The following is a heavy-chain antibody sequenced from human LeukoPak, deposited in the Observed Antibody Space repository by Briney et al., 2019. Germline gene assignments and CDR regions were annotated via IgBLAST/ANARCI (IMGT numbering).Heavy chain of an antibody. CDR1: GGSIRSDSYY. V-gene: IGHV4-39*01. Sequence: SETLSLICTVSGGSIRSDSYYWGWIRQPPGKGLEWIGSTFYTGSTYYKPSLRSRATISVDTSKNQFSLKLSSVAAADTAMYYCARQGYSDTTGYYSALEYWGQGILVTVSS. CDR3: ARQGYSDTTGYYSALEY. J-gene: IGHJ4*02. CDR2: TFYTGST. D-gene: IGHD3-22*01.